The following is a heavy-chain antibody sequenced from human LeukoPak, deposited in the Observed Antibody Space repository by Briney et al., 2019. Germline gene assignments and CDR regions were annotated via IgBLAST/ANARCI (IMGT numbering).Heavy chain of an antibody. J-gene: IGHJ4*02. CDR3: ARDRPSTYYYDSSGYYYHDY. CDR1: GYTFTGYY. V-gene: IGHV1-2*02. Sequence: ASVKVSCKASGYTFTGYYMHWVRQAPGQGLEWMGWINPNSGGTNYAQKFQGRVTMTRDTSISTAYMELSRLRSDDTAVYYCARDRPSTYYYDSSGYYYHDYWGQGTLVTVSS. CDR2: INPNSGGT. D-gene: IGHD3-22*01.